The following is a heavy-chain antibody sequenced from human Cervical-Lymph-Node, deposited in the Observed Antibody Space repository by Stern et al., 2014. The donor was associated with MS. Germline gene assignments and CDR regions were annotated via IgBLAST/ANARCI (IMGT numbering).Heavy chain of an antibody. V-gene: IGHV3-43*01. CDR3: AKDMGRTGIIVIGAELEY. D-gene: IGHD1-14*01. J-gene: IGHJ4*02. CDR1: GFTFDDYS. CDR2: INWDGGRT. Sequence: QLVGSVGVVVQPGGSLRLSCAASGFTFDDYSMHWVRPAPGKGLEWVSLINWDGGRTYSDDSVKGRFIISRDNSKNSLYLQMNSLRSEDTALYYCAKDMGRTGIIVIGAELEYWGQGTLVTVSS.